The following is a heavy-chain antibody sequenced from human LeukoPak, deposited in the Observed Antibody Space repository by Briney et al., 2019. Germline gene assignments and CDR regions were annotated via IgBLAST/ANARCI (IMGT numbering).Heavy chain of an antibody. CDR1: GFTFSSYG. CDR2: ISYDGSNK. D-gene: IGHD3-22*01. CDR3: AKDRYDNSGYYPEYFQH. V-gene: IGHV3-30*18. J-gene: IGHJ1*01. Sequence: GGSLRLSCAASGFTFSSYGMHWVRQAPGKGLEWVAVISYDGSNKYYADSVKGRFTISRDNSKNTLYLQMNSLRAEDTAVYYCAKDRYDNSGYYPEYFQHWGQGTLVTVSS.